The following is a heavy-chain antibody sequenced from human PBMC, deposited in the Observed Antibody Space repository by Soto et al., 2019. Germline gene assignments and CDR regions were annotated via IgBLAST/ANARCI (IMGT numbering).Heavy chain of an antibody. Sequence: QVQLQESGPGLVKPSETLSLTCTVSGGSISNYYWSWIRQPPGKGLEWIGYIYYSGSTNYNPSHKSRVTISVDTSKNQFSLKLSSVTAADTAVYYCARHRYSYGVYYFDYWGQGTLVTVSS. J-gene: IGHJ4*02. CDR3: ARHRYSYGVYYFDY. D-gene: IGHD5-18*01. V-gene: IGHV4-59*08. CDR1: GGSISNYY. CDR2: IYYSGST.